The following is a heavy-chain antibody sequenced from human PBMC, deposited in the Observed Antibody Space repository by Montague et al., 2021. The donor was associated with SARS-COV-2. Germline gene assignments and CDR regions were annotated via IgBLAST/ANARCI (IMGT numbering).Heavy chain of an antibody. CDR2: IYYSGST. J-gene: IGHJ4*02. D-gene: IGHD3-22*01. CDR3: ARAYYDSSGYYGYFDY. CDR1: GGAIRSYY. V-gene: IGHV4-59*13. Sequence: SETLSLTCTGSGGAIRSYYWSWIRQTPGNGLEWIGYIYYSGSTNYNPSLKSRVTISVDTSKNQFSLKLSSVTAADTAVYYCARAYYDSSGYYGYFDYWGQGTLVTVSS.